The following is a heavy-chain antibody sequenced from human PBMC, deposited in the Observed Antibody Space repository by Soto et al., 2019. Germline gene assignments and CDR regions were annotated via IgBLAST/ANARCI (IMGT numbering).Heavy chain of an antibody. CDR2: IYPGDSDT. J-gene: IGHJ6*02. Sequence: GESLKISCKGSGYSFTSYWIGWVRQMPGKGLEWMGIIYPGDSDTRYSPSFQGQVTISADKSISTAYLQWSSLKASDTAMYYCARQGYASSGYHYNYYYGMDVWGQGTTVTVSS. D-gene: IGHD3-22*01. V-gene: IGHV5-51*01. CDR3: ARQGYASSGYHYNYYYGMDV. CDR1: GYSFTSYW.